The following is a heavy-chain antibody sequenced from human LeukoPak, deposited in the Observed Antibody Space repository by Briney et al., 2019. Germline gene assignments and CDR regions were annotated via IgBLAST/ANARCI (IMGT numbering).Heavy chain of an antibody. Sequence: GGSLRLSCAASGFTFSSYWMSWVRQAPGKGLEWVANIKQDGSEKYYVDSVKGRFTISRDNAKNSLYLQMNSLRAEDTAVYYCAGSLWFGELARFDPGGQGTLVTVSS. CDR2: IKQDGSEK. CDR3: AGSLWFGELARFDP. D-gene: IGHD3-10*01. V-gene: IGHV3-7*03. CDR1: GFTFSSYW. J-gene: IGHJ5*02.